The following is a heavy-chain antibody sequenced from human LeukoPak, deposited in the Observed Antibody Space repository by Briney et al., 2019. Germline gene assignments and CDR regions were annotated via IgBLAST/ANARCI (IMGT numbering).Heavy chain of an antibody. CDR3: ARGRWLQEFDY. Sequence: PSETLSLTRTVSGGSISSGGYYWSWIRQHPGKGLEWIGYIYYSGSTNYNPSLKSRVTISVDTSKNQFSLKLSSVTAADTAVYYCARGRWLQEFDYWGQGTLVTVSS. CDR2: IYYSGST. D-gene: IGHD5-24*01. J-gene: IGHJ4*02. V-gene: IGHV4-61*08. CDR1: GGSISSGGYY.